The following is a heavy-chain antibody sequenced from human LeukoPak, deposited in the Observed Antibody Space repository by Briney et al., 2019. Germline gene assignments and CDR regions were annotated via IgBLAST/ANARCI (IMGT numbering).Heavy chain of an antibody. V-gene: IGHV3-30*04. D-gene: IGHD6-19*01. CDR1: GFTFSSYV. J-gene: IGHJ4*02. Sequence: GGSLRLSCAASGFTFSSYVMHWVRQAPGKGLEWVAIISYDGSNEYYADSVKGRFTISRDNSKNTLYLQMNSLRAEDTAVYYCEGGEQQWTVWGQGTLVTVSS. CDR3: EGGEQQWTV. CDR2: ISYDGSNE.